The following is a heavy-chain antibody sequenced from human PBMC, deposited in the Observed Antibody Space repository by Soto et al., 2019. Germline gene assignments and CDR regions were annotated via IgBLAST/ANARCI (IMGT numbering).Heavy chain of an antibody. CDR1: GYTFTSYG. CDR3: ARVRNLYSSSRQVGWGLNGGFDY. Sequence: ASVKVSCKASGYTFTSYGISWVRQAPGQGLEWMGWISAYNGNTNYAQKLQGRVTMTTDTSTSTAYMELRSLRSDDTAVYYCARVRNLYSSSRQVGWGLNGGFDYWGQGTLVTVSS. CDR2: ISAYNGNT. J-gene: IGHJ4*02. D-gene: IGHD6-13*01. V-gene: IGHV1-18*01.